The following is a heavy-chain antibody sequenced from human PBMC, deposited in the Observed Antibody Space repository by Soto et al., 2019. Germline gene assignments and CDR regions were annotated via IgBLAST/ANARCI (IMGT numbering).Heavy chain of an antibody. CDR2: IYYSGST. V-gene: IGHV4-39*01. J-gene: IGHJ6*02. CDR1: GGSISSSSYY. Sequence: PSEALSLTCTVSGGSISSSSYYWGWIRQPPGKGLEWIGSIYYSGSTYYNTSLKSRVTISVDTSKNQFSLKLISVTASYTAVYYCSRYVRRVYRLDVSGQGTTVTVSS. CDR3: SRYVRRVYRLDV. D-gene: IGHD3-10*02.